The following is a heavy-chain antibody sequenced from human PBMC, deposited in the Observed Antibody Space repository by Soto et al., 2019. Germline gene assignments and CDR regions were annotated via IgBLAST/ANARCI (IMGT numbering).Heavy chain of an antibody. CDR1: GFSLSNARMG. CDR3: ARINFLGGTYRLDY. J-gene: IGHJ4*02. CDR2: IFSNDEK. V-gene: IGHV2-26*01. D-gene: IGHD3-16*02. Sequence: QVTLKESGPVLVKPTETLTLTCTVSGFSLSNARMGVSWIRQPPGKALEWLAHIFSNDEKSYNTSMKSRLTTSKETSNMQLVIIMAVIGTGDTATYYDARINFLGGTYRLDYWGQGTLVTVSS.